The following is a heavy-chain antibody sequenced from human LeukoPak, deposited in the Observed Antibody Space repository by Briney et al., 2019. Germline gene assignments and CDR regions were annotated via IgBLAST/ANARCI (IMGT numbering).Heavy chain of an antibody. CDR3: ARGRITMVRGATTRYGMDV. CDR2: IIPILGIA. J-gene: IGHJ6*02. D-gene: IGHD3-10*01. CDR1: GGTFSSYA. Sequence: ASVKVSCKASGGTFSSYAISWVRQAPGQGLEWMGRIIPILGIANYAQKFQGRVTITRDTSASTAYMELSSLRSEDTAVYYCARGRITMVRGATTRYGMDVWGQGTTVTVSS. V-gene: IGHV1-69*04.